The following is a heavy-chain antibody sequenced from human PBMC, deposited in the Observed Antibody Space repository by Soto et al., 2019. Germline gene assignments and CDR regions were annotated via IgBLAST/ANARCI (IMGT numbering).Heavy chain of an antibody. CDR1: GFPFSSYW. D-gene: IGHD3-9*01. CDR3: AREYYGLLTGYYTDY. V-gene: IGHV3-74*01. J-gene: IGHJ4*02. Sequence: EVQLVESVGDLVQRGGSLRLSCAASGFPFSSYWMHWVRHTPGKGLDWVARISGDGVTTYYADSVTGRFTVSRDNAKNTLSLQISGLRAEDTAVYYCAREYYGLLTGYYTDYWAQGTLVSVSS. CDR2: ISGDGVTT.